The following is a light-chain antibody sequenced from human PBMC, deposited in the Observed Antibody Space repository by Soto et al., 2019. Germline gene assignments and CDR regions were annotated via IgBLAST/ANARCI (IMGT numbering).Light chain of an antibody. Sequence: EIVMTQSPATLSVSPGARAPLSCRASQSVSSNLAWYQQKPGQAPRLLIYAASSRATGIPDRFSGSGSGTDFTLTISRLEPEDFAVFYCQQYGSSLWTFGQGTKVDIK. V-gene: IGKV3-20*01. CDR2: AAS. CDR3: QQYGSSLWT. J-gene: IGKJ1*01. CDR1: QSVSSN.